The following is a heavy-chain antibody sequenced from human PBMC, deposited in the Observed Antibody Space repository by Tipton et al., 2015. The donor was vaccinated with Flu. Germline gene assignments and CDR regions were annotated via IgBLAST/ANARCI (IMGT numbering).Heavy chain of an antibody. CDR1: GGSIINNY. CDR3: AKWSSSWWSFDY. V-gene: IGHV4-59*07. J-gene: IGHJ4*02. Sequence: TLSLTCFISGGSIINNYWTWIRQPPGREPEWIGYIYFSGNTNYNPSLKSRITISVDTSKNQFSLRLNSVTAAGTAIYYCAKWSSSWWSFDYWGQGALVTVSS. D-gene: IGHD6-13*01. CDR2: IYFSGNT.